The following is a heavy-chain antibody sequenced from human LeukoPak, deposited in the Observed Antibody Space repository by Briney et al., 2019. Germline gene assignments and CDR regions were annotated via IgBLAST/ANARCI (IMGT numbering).Heavy chain of an antibody. CDR2: IYYSGST. Sequence: SETLSLTCTVSGGSISSYYWSWIRQPPGKGLEWIGYIYYSGSTNYNPSLKSRVTISVDTSKNQFSLKLSSVTAADTAVYYCARAGMGYCSSTSCRWFGPWGQGTLVTVSS. CDR1: GGSISSYY. J-gene: IGHJ5*02. V-gene: IGHV4-59*01. CDR3: ARAGMGYCSSTSCRWFGP. D-gene: IGHD2-2*01.